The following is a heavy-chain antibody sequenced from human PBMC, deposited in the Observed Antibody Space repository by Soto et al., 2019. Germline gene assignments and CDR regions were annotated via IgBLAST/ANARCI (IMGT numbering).Heavy chain of an antibody. D-gene: IGHD5-18*01. V-gene: IGHV1-3*01. Sequence: QALGQRLEWMGWINAGNGNTKYSQKFQGRVTITRDTSASTAYMELSSLRSEDTAVYYCARDLSIRAAIDWGQGTMVTVSS. CDR3: ARDLSIRAAID. J-gene: IGHJ3*01. CDR2: INAGNGNT.